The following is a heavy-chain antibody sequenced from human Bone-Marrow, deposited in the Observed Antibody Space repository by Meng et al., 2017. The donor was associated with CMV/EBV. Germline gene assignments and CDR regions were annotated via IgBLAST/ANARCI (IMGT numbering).Heavy chain of an antibody. CDR2: ISWNSGSI. J-gene: IGHJ3*02. CDR1: GFTFDDYA. Sequence: SLKISCAASGFTFDDYAMHWVRQAPGKGLEWVSGISWNSGSIGYADSVKGRFTISRDNAKNSLYLQMNSLRAEDTALYYCAAGKAFDAFAIWGQGKMV. CDR3: AAGKAFDAFAI. V-gene: IGHV3-9*01. D-gene: IGHD1-14*01.